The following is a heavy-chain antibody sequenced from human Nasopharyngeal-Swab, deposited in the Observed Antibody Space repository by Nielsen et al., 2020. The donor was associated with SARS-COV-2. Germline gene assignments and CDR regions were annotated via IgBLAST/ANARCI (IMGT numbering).Heavy chain of an antibody. CDR2: IHSGGSST. CDR1: ASTFSSYA. D-gene: IGHD3-22*01. J-gene: IGHJ4*02. V-gene: IGHV3-23*03. CDR3: AKDLDPLNYYDSSGVLGY. Sequence: GGSLRLSCQASASTFSSYATRWVRQAPGNGLEWVSVIHSGGSSTYHADSVKGRFTITRDNSKNTLYLQMNSLRAEDTAVYYCAKDLDPLNYYDSSGVLGYWGQGTLVTVSS.